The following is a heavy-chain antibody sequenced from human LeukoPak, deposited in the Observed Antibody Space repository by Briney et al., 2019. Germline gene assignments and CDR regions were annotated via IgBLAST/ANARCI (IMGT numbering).Heavy chain of an antibody. Sequence: PGGSLRLSCAAPGFTLSGYYMSWVRPGPGEGAEWVSYISSSSYTNYADSVKGRFAISRDNAKNSLYLQMNSLRAEDTAVYYCAREEVGAINFDYWGQGTLVTVSS. D-gene: IGHD1-26*01. CDR3: AREEVGAINFDY. CDR1: GFTLSGYY. J-gene: IGHJ4*02. CDR2: ISSSSYT. V-gene: IGHV3-11*05.